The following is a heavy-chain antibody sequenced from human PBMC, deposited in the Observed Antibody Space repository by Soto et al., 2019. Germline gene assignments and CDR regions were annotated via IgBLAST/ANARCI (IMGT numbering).Heavy chain of an antibody. Sequence: EVQLVESGGGLVKPGGSLRLSCAASGFTFSSYSMNWVRQAPGKGLEWVSSISSSSSYIYYADSVKGRFTISRDNAKNSLYLQMNSLRAEDTAVYYCAREIIMSYGYYGQGYWGQGTLVIVSS. CDR2: ISSSSSYI. V-gene: IGHV3-21*01. J-gene: IGHJ4*02. CDR1: GFTFSSYS. D-gene: IGHD4-17*01. CDR3: AREIIMSYGYYGQGY.